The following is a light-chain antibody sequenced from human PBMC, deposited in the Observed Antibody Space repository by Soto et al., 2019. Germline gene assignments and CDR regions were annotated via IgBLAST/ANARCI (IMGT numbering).Light chain of an antibody. CDR1: QRVGSN. CDR2: GAS. J-gene: IGKJ3*01. Sequence: DIVSTQTPGTLSLSPGDRATLSCRASQRVGSNYLAWYQQKSGQTPRLLIYGASTRATGIPARFSGSGSGTEFTLTISSLQSEDFAVYYCQQYNNWPITFGPGTKVDI. V-gene: IGKV3D-15*01. CDR3: QQYNNWPIT.